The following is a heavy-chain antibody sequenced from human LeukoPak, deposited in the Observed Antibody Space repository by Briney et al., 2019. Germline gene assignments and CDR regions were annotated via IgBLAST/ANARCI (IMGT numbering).Heavy chain of an antibody. CDR1: GGSFGSTSYY. D-gene: IGHD2-21*01. Sequence: SETLSLTCTVSGGSFGSTSYYWGWIRQPPGKGLEWIVNIYHTGSTYYNPSLKSRVTISVDTSKNQFSLKLSSVTAADTAVYYCARVGYYPDYYMDVWGKGTTVTVSS. J-gene: IGHJ6*03. V-gene: IGHV4-39*01. CDR3: ARVGYYPDYYMDV. CDR2: IYHTGST.